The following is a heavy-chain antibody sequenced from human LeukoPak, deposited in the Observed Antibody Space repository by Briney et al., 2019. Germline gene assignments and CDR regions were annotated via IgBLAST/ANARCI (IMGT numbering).Heavy chain of an antibody. CDR2: TSSSDPGT. V-gene: IGHV3-23*01. D-gene: IGHD2-15*01. J-gene: IGHJ6*03. Sequence: GGSLRLSCAASGFPLSSYAMSWVRQGPGKGLEWVAATSSSDPGTYHADSVRGRFTISRDNSKNTLYLQMNRLRVEDAAVYYCARVLRYCSGGNCYSGGLGYMDVWGKGTTVTISS. CDR1: GFPLSSYA. CDR3: ARVLRYCSGGNCYSGGLGYMDV.